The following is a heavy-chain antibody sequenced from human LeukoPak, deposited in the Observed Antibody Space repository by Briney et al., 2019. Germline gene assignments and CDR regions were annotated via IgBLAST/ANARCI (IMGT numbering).Heavy chain of an antibody. CDR2: IYPGDSDT. V-gene: IGHV5-51*01. D-gene: IGHD3-3*01. CDR3: ARGDYDFWSGYPRISGY. Sequence: GESLKISCKGSGYSFTSYWIGWVRQMPGKGLEWMGIIYPGDSDTRYSPSFQGQVTISADKSISTAYLQWSSLKASDTAMYYCARGDYDFWSGYPRISGYWGQGTLVTVSS. J-gene: IGHJ4*02. CDR1: GYSFTSYW.